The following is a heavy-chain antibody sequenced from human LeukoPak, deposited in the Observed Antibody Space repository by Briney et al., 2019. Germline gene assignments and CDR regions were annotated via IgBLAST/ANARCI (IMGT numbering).Heavy chain of an antibody. D-gene: IGHD3-22*01. CDR1: GGTFSSYA. CDR2: IIPILGIA. CDR3: ARGLYDSSGYYRY. V-gene: IGHV1-69*04. J-gene: IGHJ4*02. Sequence: GASVKVSCKASGGTFSSYAISWVRQAPGQGLEWMGRIIPILGIANYAQKFQGRVTITADKSTSTAYMELSSLRSEDTAVYYCARGLYDSSGYYRYWGQGTLVTVSS.